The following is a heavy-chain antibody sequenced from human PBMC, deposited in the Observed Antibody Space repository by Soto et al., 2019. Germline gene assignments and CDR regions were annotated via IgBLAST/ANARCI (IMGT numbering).Heavy chain of an antibody. V-gene: IGHV3-30*18. CDR3: AKDFSYGSGSYYKGGYYFDY. CDR2: ISYDGSNK. J-gene: IGHJ4*02. D-gene: IGHD3-10*01. CDR1: GFTFSSYG. Sequence: QVQLVESGGGVVQPGRSLRLSCAASGFTFSSYGMHWVRQAPGKGLEWVAVISYDGSNKYYADSVKGRFTISRDNSKNTLYLQRNSLRAEDTAVYYCAKDFSYGSGSYYKGGYYFDYWGQGTLVTVSS.